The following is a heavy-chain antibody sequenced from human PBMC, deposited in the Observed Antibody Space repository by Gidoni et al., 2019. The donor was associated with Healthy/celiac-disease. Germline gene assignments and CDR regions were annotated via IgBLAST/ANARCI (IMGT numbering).Heavy chain of an antibody. CDR2: ISYDGSNK. Sequence: QVQLVESGGGVVQPGRSLRLSCAASGFTFSSYGMHWVRQAPGKGLEWVAVISYDGSNKYYTDSVKGRFTISRDNSKNTLYLQMNSLRAEDTAVYYCAKGLRFLEWSVGDYWGQGTLVTVSS. CDR1: GFTFSSYG. V-gene: IGHV3-30*18. D-gene: IGHD3-3*01. J-gene: IGHJ4*02. CDR3: AKGLRFLEWSVGDY.